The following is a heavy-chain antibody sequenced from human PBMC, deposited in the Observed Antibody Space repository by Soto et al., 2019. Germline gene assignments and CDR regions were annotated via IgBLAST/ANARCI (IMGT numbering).Heavy chain of an antibody. CDR2: IKSKTDGGTT. V-gene: IGHV3-15*01. CDR1: GFTFSNAW. J-gene: IGHJ4*02. CDR3: TTEEIMITFGGVIVTTDIDY. D-gene: IGHD3-16*02. Sequence: GGSLRLSCAASGFTFSNAWMSWVRQAPGKGLEWVGRIKSKTDGGTTDYAAPVKGRFTISRDDSKNTLYLQMNSLKTEDTAVYYCTTEEIMITFGGVIVTTDIDYWGQGTLVTVSS.